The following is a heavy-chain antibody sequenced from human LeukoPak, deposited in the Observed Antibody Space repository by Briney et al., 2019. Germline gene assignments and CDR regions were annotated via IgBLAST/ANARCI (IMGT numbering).Heavy chain of an antibody. D-gene: IGHD6-13*01. CDR3: ARDRLGSPNWFDP. Sequence: PSETLSLTCTVSGGSISSYYWSWIRQPPGKGLEWIGSIYYSGSTYYNPSLRSRVTISVDTSKNQFSLKLSSVTAADTAVYYCARDRLGSPNWFDPWGQGTLVTVSS. CDR1: GGSISSYY. V-gene: IGHV4-39*07. J-gene: IGHJ5*02. CDR2: IYYSGST.